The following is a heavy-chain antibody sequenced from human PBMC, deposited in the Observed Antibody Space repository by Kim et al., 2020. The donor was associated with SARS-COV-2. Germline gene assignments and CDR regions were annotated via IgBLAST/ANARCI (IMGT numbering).Heavy chain of an antibody. CDR3: AKDRRVPLAATWYFDY. J-gene: IGHJ4*02. CDR1: GFTFSSSS. V-gene: IGHV3-23*01. CDR2: IVSGGDIT. D-gene: IGHD2-15*01. Sequence: GGSLRLSCAASGFTFSSSSMAWVRQAPGKGLEWVSSIVSGGDITYYADSVKGRFTISRDNSESTLYLQMDSLRAGDTALYYCAKDRRVPLAATWYFDYWGQGTLVTVSS.